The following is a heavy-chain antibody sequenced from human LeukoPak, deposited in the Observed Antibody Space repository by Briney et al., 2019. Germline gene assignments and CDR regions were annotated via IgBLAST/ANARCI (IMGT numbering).Heavy chain of an antibody. D-gene: IGHD1-1*01. Sequence: GGSLRLSRSASGFISWRYATHGVRQAPGKGLEWVSGISGSGGNTYYADSLKGRFTISRDNSKNTLYLQMNSLSVEDTAIYYCAKGVRTTYVTRHLGQ. CDR3: AKGVRTTYVTRH. CDR1: GFISWRYA. CDR2: ISGSGGNT. V-gene: IGHV3-23*01. J-gene: IGHJ1*01.